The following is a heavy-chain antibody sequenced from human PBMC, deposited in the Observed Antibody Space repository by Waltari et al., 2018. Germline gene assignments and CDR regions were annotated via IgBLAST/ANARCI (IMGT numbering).Heavy chain of an antibody. CDR3: ARKVTRSRDGYNRFEDLGAFDI. CDR2: IIPIFGTA. Sequence: VQLLESGGGLVQPGGSLRLSCAASGFTFSSYAISWVRQAPGQGLEWMGGIIPIFGTANYAQKFQGRVTITADKSTSTAYMELSSLRSEDTAVYYCARKVTRSRDGYNRFEDLGAFDIWGQGTMVTVSS. J-gene: IGHJ3*02. V-gene: IGHV1-69*06. D-gene: IGHD5-12*01. CDR1: GFTFSSYA.